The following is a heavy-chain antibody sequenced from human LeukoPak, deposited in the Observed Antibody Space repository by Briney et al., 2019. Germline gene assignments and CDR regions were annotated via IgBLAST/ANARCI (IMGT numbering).Heavy chain of an antibody. V-gene: IGHV1-2*02. D-gene: IGHD4-17*01. J-gene: IGHJ4*02. Sequence: ASVKVSCKASGYTFTAYFMHWVRQAPGQGLEWMGWINPNSGDTNYAQKFQGRVTMTRDTSISTVYMDLSGLRSDDTAVYYCARDSSGYDYDFDYWGQGTLVTVSS. CDR3: ARDSSGYDYDFDY. CDR2: INPNSGDT. CDR1: GYTFTAYF.